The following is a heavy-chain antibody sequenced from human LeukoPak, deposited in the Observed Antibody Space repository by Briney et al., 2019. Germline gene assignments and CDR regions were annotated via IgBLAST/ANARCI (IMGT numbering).Heavy chain of an antibody. V-gene: IGHV3-48*01. CDR1: GFTFSTYD. J-gene: IGHJ4*02. CDR3: VRDGAYYYGSGSSYNGLDY. Sequence: GGSLRLSCAASGFTFSTYDMNWVRQAPGKGLEWVSYISSSSSTIYYADSVKGRFTISRDNSKNTLYVEMNSLRAEDTAVYYCVRDGAYYYGSGSSYNGLDYWGQGILVSVSS. CDR2: ISSSSSTI. D-gene: IGHD3-10*01.